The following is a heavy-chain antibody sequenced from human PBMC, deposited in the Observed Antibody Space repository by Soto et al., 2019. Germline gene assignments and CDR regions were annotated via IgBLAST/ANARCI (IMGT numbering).Heavy chain of an antibody. V-gene: IGHV1-69*13. D-gene: IGHD1-7*01. CDR3: ARVGVTGTTPADY. J-gene: IGHJ4*02. Sequence: ASVKVSCKASGGTFSSYAISWVRQAPGQGLEWMGGIIPIFGTANYAQKFQGRVTITADESTSTAYMELSSLRSEDTAVYYCARVGVTGTTPADYWGQGTLVTVS. CDR2: IIPIFGTA. CDR1: GGTFSSYA.